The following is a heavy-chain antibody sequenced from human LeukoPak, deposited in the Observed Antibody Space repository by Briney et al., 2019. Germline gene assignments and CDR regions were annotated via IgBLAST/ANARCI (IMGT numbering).Heavy chain of an antibody. Sequence: GALRLSCAVSGFNFSSYSMIWVRQAPGKGLEWVSSISSTSNYTHYVDSVKGRFTISRDNAKNSLYLQMNSLRGEDTAVYYCARGLDGTYCGGDCYPAYWGQGTLVTVSS. V-gene: IGHV3-21*01. J-gene: IGHJ4*02. D-gene: IGHD2-21*02. CDR1: GFNFSSYS. CDR3: ARGLDGTYCGGDCYPAY. CDR2: ISSTSNYT.